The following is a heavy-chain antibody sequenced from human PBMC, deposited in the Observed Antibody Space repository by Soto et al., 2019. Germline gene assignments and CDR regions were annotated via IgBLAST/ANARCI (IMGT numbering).Heavy chain of an antibody. V-gene: IGHV1-69*06. Sequence: VQVSSSASGGTFSGYAISWVRQAPGQGLEWMGGIIPIFGTANYAQKFQGRVTITADKSTSTAYMELSSLRSEDTAVYYCAGRQFLYYYYGLDVWGQGNTVTVSS. D-gene: IGHD1-26*01. CDR1: GGTFSGYA. CDR2: IIPIFGTA. J-gene: IGHJ6*02. CDR3: AGRQFLYYYYGLDV.